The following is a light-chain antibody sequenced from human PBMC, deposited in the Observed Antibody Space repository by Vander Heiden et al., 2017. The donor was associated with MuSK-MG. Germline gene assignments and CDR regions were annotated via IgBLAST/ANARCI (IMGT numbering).Light chain of an antibody. CDR2: LGS. CDR1: QSLLHSNRNNY. CDR3: RQTLKTPIT. J-gene: IGKJ5*01. V-gene: IGKV2-28*01. Sequence: DIVMTQSPLSLPVTPGEPASISCRSSQSLLHSNRNNYLDWYLQKPGQSPQLLIYLGSNRASGVPGRFSGSGSGTDFTLKISRVEAEDVGVYYCRQTLKTPITFGQGTRLEIK.